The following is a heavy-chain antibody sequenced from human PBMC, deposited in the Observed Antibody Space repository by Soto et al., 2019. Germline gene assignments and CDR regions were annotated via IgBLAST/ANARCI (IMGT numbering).Heavy chain of an antibody. CDR3: ASTPGAIAAAGTVNWFDP. J-gene: IGHJ5*02. CDR2: IYYSGST. D-gene: IGHD6-13*01. CDR1: TASVIRRSSI. V-gene: IGHV4-61*01. Sequence: PSEEPTLTCTVATASVIRRSSIGRWLRQPAVKGLEWIGYIYYSGSTNYNPSLKSRVTISVDTSKNQFSLKLSSVTAADTAVYYCASTPGAIAAAGTVNWFDPWGQGTLVTVS.